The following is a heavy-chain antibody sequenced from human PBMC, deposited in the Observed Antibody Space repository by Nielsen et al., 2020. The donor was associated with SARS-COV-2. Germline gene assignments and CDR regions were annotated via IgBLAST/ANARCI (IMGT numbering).Heavy chain of an antibody. CDR1: GYTFTSYA. Sequence: ASVKVSCKASGYTFTSYAMHWVRQAPGQRLEWMGWISAGNGNTKYSQKFQGRVTITRDTSASTAYMELSSLRSEDTAVYYCARDGREYSYGYEGYWGQGTLVTVSS. CDR3: ARDGREYSYGYEGY. D-gene: IGHD5-18*01. CDR2: ISAGNGNT. J-gene: IGHJ4*02. V-gene: IGHV1-3*01.